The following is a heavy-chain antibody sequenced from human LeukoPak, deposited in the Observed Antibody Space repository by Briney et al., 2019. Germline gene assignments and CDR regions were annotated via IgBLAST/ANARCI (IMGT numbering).Heavy chain of an antibody. D-gene: IGHD3-10*01. J-gene: IGHJ3*02. CDR2: ISSSGSTI. CDR1: GFIFSDYY. V-gene: IGHV3-11*04. CDR3: ARDPRLWFGESDAFDI. Sequence: GGSLRLSCAASGFIFSDYYMSWVRQAPGKGLEWVSYISSSGSTIYYADSVKGRFTISRDNAKNSLYLQMNSLRAEDTAVYYCARDPRLWFGESDAFDIWGQGTMVTVSS.